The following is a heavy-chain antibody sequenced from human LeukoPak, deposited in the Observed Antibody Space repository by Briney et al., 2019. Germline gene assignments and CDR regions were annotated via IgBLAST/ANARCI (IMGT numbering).Heavy chain of an antibody. J-gene: IGHJ4*02. CDR3: ARVEIAAAAYLDY. D-gene: IGHD6-13*01. CDR1: GYSISSGYY. Sequence: SETLSLTCTVSGYSISSGYYWGWIRQPPGKGLEWIGSIYHSGSTYYNPSLKSRVTISVDTSKNQFSLKLSSVTAADTAVYYCARVEIAAAAYLDYWGQGTLVTVSS. V-gene: IGHV4-38-2*02. CDR2: IYHSGST.